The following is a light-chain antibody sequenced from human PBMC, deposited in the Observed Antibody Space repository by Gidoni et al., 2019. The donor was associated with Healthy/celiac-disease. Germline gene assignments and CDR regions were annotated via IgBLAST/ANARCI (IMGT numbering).Light chain of an antibody. CDR2: GAS. CDR1: QSVSSN. J-gene: IGKJ4*01. CDR3: QQYNNCPLT. Sequence: DRGMTQSPATLSVSPGERATLSCRASQSVSSNLAWYQQKPGQAPRLLIYGASTRATGIPARFSGSGSGTDFTLTISSLQSEDFAVYYCQQYNNCPLTFGGGTKVEIK. V-gene: IGKV3-15*01.